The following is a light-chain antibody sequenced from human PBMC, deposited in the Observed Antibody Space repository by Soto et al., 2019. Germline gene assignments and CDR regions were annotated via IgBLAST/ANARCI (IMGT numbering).Light chain of an antibody. CDR1: SGHSSYA. V-gene: IGLV4-69*01. Sequence: QLVLTQSPSASASLGASVKLTCTLSSGHSSYAIAWHQQQPEKGPRYLMKLNSDGSHSKGDGIPDRFSGSSSGAERYLTISSLQSEDEADYYCQTWGTGIPWVFGGATQLTVL. CDR2: LNSDGSH. CDR3: QTWGTGIPWV. J-gene: IGLJ3*02.